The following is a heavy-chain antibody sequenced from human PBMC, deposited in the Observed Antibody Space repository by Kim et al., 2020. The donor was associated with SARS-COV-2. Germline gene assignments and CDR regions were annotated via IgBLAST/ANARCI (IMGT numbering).Heavy chain of an antibody. CDR2: GNT. V-gene: IGHV4-31*02. Sequence: GNTSDHPSLKSRVIISLDTSTNQFFLRLNSVTAADTAVYYCAKDSYGVLTGWGQGTLVTVSS. CDR3: AKDSYGVLTG. J-gene: IGHJ4*02. D-gene: IGHD4-17*01.